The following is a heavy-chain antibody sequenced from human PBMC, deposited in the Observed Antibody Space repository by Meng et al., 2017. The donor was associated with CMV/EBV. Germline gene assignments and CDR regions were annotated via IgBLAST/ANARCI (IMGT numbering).Heavy chain of an antibody. D-gene: IGHD3-3*01. CDR1: GFTFSSYW. Sequence: GGSLRLSCAASGFTFSSYWMSWVRQAPGKGLEWVSAISGSGGSTYYADSVKGRFTISRDNSKNTLYLQMNSLRAEDTAVYYCAKDQGSLIFGVVITSYYYYGMDVWGQGTTVTVSS. J-gene: IGHJ6*02. V-gene: IGHV3-23*01. CDR2: ISGSGGST. CDR3: AKDQGSLIFGVVITSYYYYGMDV.